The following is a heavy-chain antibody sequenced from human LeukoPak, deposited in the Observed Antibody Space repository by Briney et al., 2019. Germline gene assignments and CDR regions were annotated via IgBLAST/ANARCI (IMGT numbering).Heavy chain of an antibody. V-gene: IGHV3-30*18. CDR1: GFTFSSYG. CDR2: ISYDGSNK. Sequence: GRSLRLSCAASGFTFSSYGMHWVRQAPGKGLGWVAVISYDGSNKYYADSVKGRFTNSRDNSKNTLYLQMNSLRAEDTAVYYCAKDGSRGSSGRYYWGQGTLVTVSS. J-gene: IGHJ4*02. D-gene: IGHD6-13*01. CDR3: AKDGSRGSSGRYY.